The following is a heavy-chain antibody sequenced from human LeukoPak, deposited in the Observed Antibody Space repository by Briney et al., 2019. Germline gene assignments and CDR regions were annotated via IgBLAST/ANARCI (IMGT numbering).Heavy chain of an antibody. CDR2: IWYDGSNK. Sequence: GGSLRLSCAASGFTFSSYEMNWVRQAPGKGLEWVAVIWYDGSNKYYADSVKGRFTISRDNSKNTLYLQMNSLRAEDTAVYYCAKGPMVTRAPFDYWGQGTLVTVSS. D-gene: IGHD5-18*01. J-gene: IGHJ4*02. V-gene: IGHV3-33*06. CDR3: AKGPMVTRAPFDY. CDR1: GFTFSSYE.